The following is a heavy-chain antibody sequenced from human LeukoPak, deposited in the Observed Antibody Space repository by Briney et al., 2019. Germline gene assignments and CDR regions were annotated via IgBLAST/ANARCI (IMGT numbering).Heavy chain of an antibody. V-gene: IGHV3-48*03. D-gene: IGHD6-19*01. Sequence: HTGGSLRLSCAASGFTFSSYEMNWVRQAPGKGLEWVSYISSSGSTIYYADSVKGRFTISRDNAKNSLYLQMNSLRAEDTAVYYCARIPMYSSGWYGEYYFDYWGQGTLVTVSS. CDR2: ISSSGSTI. CDR1: GFTFSSYE. J-gene: IGHJ4*02. CDR3: ARIPMYSSGWYGEYYFDY.